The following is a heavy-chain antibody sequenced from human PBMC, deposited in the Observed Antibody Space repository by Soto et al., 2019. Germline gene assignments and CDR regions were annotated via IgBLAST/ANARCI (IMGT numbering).Heavy chain of an antibody. CDR1: GFTFSSYA. J-gene: IGHJ6*02. CDR3: ARAENRLNLLDV. V-gene: IGHV3-23*01. CDR2: ISGSGGST. Sequence: PGGSLRLSCAASGFTFSSYAMSWVRQAPGKGLEWVSAISGSGGSTYYADSVKGRFTISRDNSKNTLYLQMNSLRAEDTAVYYCARAENRLNLLDVWGQGTTVTVSS. D-gene: IGHD1-20*01.